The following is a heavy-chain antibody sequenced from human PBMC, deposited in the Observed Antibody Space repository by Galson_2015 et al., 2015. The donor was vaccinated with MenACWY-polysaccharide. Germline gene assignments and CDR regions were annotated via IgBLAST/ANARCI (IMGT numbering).Heavy chain of an antibody. D-gene: IGHD2-2*01. CDR1: GGSIRSGNYY. V-gene: IGHV4-30-4*01. Sequence: LSLTCSVSGGSIRSGNYYWSWVRQTPGKGLEWIGYIQRSGSTYYNPSHRNRFTISLDTSKDQYSLRLTSVTAADTALYYCVRAPYCDSTDCYRHDAFDIWGPGTMVTVAS. CDR3: VRAPYCDSTDCYRHDAFDI. CDR2: IQRSGST. J-gene: IGHJ3*02.